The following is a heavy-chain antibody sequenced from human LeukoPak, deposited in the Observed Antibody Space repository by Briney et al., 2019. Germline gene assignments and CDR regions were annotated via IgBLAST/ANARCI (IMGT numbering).Heavy chain of an antibody. J-gene: IGHJ4*02. V-gene: IGHV3-7*01. D-gene: IGHD1-26*01. CDR2: IKQDGSEK. CDR3: AREVRGSGSYAPPQLDY. Sequence: GGSLRLSCAASGFTFSNYWMTWVRQAPGKGLEWVANIKQDGSEKYYVDSLKGQCTISRDNAKNSLYLQMNSLRAEDTAVYFCAREVRGSGSYAPPQLDYWGQGTLVTVSS. CDR1: GFTFSNYW.